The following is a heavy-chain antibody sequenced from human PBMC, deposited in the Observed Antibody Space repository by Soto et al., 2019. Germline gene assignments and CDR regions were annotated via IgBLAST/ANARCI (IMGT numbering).Heavy chain of an antibody. V-gene: IGHV3-30*18. D-gene: IGHD2-2*01. J-gene: IGHJ6*02. Sequence: QVQLVASGGGVVQPGRSLRLSCAASGFTFSSYGMHWVRQAPGKGLEWVAVISYDGSNKYYADSVKGRFTISRDNSKNTLYLQMNSLRAEDTAVYYCAKASSTYYGMDVWGQGTTVTVSS. CDR3: AKASSTYYGMDV. CDR1: GFTFSSYG. CDR2: ISYDGSNK.